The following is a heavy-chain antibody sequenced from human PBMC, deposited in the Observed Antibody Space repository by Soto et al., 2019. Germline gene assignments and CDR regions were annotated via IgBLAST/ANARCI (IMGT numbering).Heavy chain of an antibody. CDR1: GCTISSYW. D-gene: IGHD1-26*01. CDR3: ARDPLLYSGSYLNY. CDR2: IKQDGSEK. V-gene: IGHV3-7*05. Sequence: VGSLRLCCAASGCTISSYWMSWVRQAPGKGLEWVANIKQDGSEKYYVDSVKGRFTISRDNAKNSLYLQMNSLRAEDTAVYYCARDPLLYSGSYLNYWGQGTLVTVSS. J-gene: IGHJ4*01.